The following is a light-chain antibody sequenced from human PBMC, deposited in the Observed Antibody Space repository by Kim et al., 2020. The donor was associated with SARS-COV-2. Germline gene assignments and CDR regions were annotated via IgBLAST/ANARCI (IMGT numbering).Light chain of an antibody. J-gene: IGKJ4*01. Sequence: APGERATLSCRASQSGSANYLAWYQVKPGLAPRLLIYGASTRATGIPDRFSGSGSGTDFTLTISRLEPEDFALYYCQQYGSSSLTFGGGTKVDIK. CDR2: GAS. CDR1: QSGSANY. V-gene: IGKV3-20*01. CDR3: QQYGSSSLT.